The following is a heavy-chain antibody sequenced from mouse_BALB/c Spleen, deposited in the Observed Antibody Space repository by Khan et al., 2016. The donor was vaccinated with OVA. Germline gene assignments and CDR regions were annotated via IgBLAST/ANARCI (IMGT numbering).Heavy chain of an antibody. J-gene: IGHJ3*01. D-gene: IGHD1-3*01. CDR3: TRHNFGPFAY. CDR1: GFTFSTYA. Sequence: EVELVESGGDLVKPGGSLKLSCTASGFTFSTYAVSWVRQTPERRLEWVATISSGSDYIYYPDSVKGRFSISRDNAKDTLSLQMSSLRSEDTAMYYCTRHNFGPFAYWGQGTLVAVSA. CDR2: ISSGSDYI. V-gene: IGHV5-9-3*01.